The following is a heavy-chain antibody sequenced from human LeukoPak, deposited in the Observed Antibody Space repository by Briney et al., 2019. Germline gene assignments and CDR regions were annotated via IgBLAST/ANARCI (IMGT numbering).Heavy chain of an antibody. CDR2: IKQDVSEK. Sequence: GGSLRLSCAASGFTFSSYWMSWVRQAPGKGPEWVANIKQDVSEKYYVDSVKGRFTISRDNAKNSLYLQMNSLRDEDTAVYYCAKDKGVGRYYYYYMDVWGKGTTVTISS. V-gene: IGHV3-7*01. CDR1: GFTFSSYW. CDR3: AKDKGVGRYYYYYMDV. J-gene: IGHJ6*03.